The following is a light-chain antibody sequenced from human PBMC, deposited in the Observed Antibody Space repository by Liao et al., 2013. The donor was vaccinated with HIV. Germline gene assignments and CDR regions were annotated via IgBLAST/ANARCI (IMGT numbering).Light chain of an antibody. V-gene: IGLV3-21*01. CDR3: QAWDITTGV. Sequence: SYVLTQPPSVSVAPGKTARITCGGNNIGSKSVHWYQQKPGQAPVLVIYYDSDRPSGIPERFSGSTSGNAATLTISGTQAMDEAAYYCQAWDITTGVFGAGTTLTVL. CDR2: YDS. CDR1: NIGSKS. J-gene: IGLJ3*02.